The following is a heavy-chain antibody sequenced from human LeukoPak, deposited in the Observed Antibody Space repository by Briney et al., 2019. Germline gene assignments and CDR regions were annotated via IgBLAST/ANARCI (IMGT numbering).Heavy chain of an antibody. CDR1: GLIFRDYY. J-gene: IGHJ4*02. V-gene: IGHV3-11*01. CDR3: AAEVSPKVFDF. CDR2: ISARGDVI. Sequence: PGGSLRLSCASSGLIFRDYYMSWIRQVPGKGLEWIAYISARGDVIYSVDSVKGRFTISRDNAKSLLYLQMNSLRGDDTAVYFCAAEVSPKVFDFRGQGTLVTVSS.